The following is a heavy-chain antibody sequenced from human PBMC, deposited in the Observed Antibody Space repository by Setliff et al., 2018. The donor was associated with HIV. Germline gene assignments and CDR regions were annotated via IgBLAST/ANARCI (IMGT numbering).Heavy chain of an antibody. CDR2: IVVGSGNT. CDR3: AREVGGSFGIGSTVLDP. D-gene: IGHD3-3*02. V-gene: IGHV1-58*01. J-gene: IGHJ5*02. CDR1: GFTFSNSA. Sequence: SVKVSCKASGFTFSNSAVLWVRQARGQRPEWIGWIVVGSGNTNYAQMFYERVTITRDMSTSTAYMELSSLRSEDTAMYYCAREVGGSFGIGSTVLDPWGQGTLVTVS.